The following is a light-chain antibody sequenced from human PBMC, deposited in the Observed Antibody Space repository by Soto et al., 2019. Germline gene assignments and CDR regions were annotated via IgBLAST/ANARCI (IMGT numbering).Light chain of an antibody. V-gene: IGKV1-5*03. Sequence: DIQMTQSPSTLSASVGDRVTITCRASQSINSWLAWYQQKPGKAPKLLIYKATSLQSGVPSRFSSSGSGTEFTLTISGLQPDDFATYFCQQYNSYSWTFGQGTKVEIK. CDR3: QQYNSYSWT. CDR1: QSINSW. CDR2: KAT. J-gene: IGKJ1*01.